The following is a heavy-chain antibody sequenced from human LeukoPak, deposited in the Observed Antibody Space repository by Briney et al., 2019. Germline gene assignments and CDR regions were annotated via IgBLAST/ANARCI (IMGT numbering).Heavy chain of an antibody. CDR1: GFTFGSYS. V-gene: IGHV3-21*01. Sequence: GGSLRLSCAASGFTFGSYSMNWVRQAPGKGLEWVSSISSSSSYIYYADSVKGRFTISRDNAKNSLYLQMNSLRAEDTAVYYCAGAEIEYSSSSVGYYYMDVWGKGTTVTVSS. J-gene: IGHJ6*03. CDR2: ISSSSSYI. D-gene: IGHD6-6*01. CDR3: AGAEIEYSSSSVGYYYMDV.